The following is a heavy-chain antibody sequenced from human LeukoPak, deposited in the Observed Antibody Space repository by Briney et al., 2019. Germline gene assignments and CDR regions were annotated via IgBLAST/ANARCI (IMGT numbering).Heavy chain of an antibody. CDR2: ISGSGGST. CDR1: GFTFSSYA. D-gene: IGHD3-22*01. J-gene: IGHJ4*02. Sequence: GGSLRLSCAASGFTFSSYAMSRVRQAPGKGLEWVSAISGSGGSTYDADSVKGRFTISRDNSKNSLYLQMNSLRAEDTAVYYCAKSDDSSGYYFDYWGQGTLVTVSS. V-gene: IGHV3-23*01. CDR3: AKSDDSSGYYFDY.